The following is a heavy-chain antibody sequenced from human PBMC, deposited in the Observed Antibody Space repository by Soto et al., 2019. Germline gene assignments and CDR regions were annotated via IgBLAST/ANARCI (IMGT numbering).Heavy chain of an antibody. CDR3: ARHTWTIRAGFDY. V-gene: IGHV4-59*12. CDR2: THYSGNT. Sequence: QVQLQESGPGLVKPSETVSLTCTVSGGSISSYYWDWIRQPPGKGLEWIGYTHYSGNTNYHPSLKGRVTIALDTSRNQFSLNLSAVTAADTAVYYCARHTWTIRAGFDYLGQGALVTVSS. CDR1: GGSISSYY. D-gene: IGHD3-3*02. J-gene: IGHJ4*02.